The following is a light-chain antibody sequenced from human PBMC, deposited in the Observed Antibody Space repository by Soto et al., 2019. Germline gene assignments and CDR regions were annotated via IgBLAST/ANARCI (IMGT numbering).Light chain of an antibody. CDR2: AAS. CDR3: QHYGRSPRT. V-gene: IGKV3-20*01. J-gene: IGKJ1*01. CDR1: QSVSSSY. Sequence: EIVLTQSPGTLSLSPGERAILSCRASQSVSSSYLAWYQQKPGQAPRLLIYAASSRATGIPDRFSGSGSGTDFTLTITRLEPEDFAVYYCQHYGRSPRTFGQGTKVEIK.